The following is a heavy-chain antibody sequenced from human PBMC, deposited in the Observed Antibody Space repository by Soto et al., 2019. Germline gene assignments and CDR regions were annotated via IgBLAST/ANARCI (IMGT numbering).Heavy chain of an antibody. CDR3: ARARGDYGGNKHRGQVYYFDY. D-gene: IGHD4-17*01. CDR2: IYHSGST. CDR1: GGSISSGGYS. V-gene: IGHV4-30-2*01. J-gene: IGHJ4*02. Sequence: SETLSLTCAVSGGSISSGGYSWSWIRQPPGKGLEWIGYIYHSGSTYYNPSLKSRVTISVDRSKNQFSLKLSSVTAADTAVYYCARARGDYGGNKHRGQVYYFDYWGQGTLVTVSS.